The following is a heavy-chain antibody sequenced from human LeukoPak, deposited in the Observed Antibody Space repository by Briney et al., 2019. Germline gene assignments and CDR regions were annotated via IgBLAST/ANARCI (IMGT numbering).Heavy chain of an antibody. Sequence: GESLKISCKGSGYSFTSYWTGWVRQMPGKGLEWVGIIYPIDSDIRYSPSFQGQVTISADKSISTAYLQWSSLKASDTAIYYCARSNHYDLDYWGQGTLVTDSS. CDR1: GYSFTSYW. V-gene: IGHV5-51*01. J-gene: IGHJ4*02. CDR2: IYPIDSDI. D-gene: IGHD5-12*01. CDR3: ARSNHYDLDY.